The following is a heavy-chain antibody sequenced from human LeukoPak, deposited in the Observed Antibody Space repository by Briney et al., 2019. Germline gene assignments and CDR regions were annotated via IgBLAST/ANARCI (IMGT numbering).Heavy chain of an antibody. J-gene: IGHJ4*02. V-gene: IGHV3-30*02. D-gene: IGHD2-2*01. Sequence: QTGGSLRLSCKSSGFTFSNFGIHWVRQAPGKGLEWVAFIRYDGSDKYYVDSVKGRFTISRDNSKDTLFLQMNSLRSEDTAVYYCVKDKAPLLRSTSCPFDYWGPGTLVFVSS. CDR1: GFTFSNFG. CDR2: IRYDGSDK. CDR3: VKDKAPLLRSTSCPFDY.